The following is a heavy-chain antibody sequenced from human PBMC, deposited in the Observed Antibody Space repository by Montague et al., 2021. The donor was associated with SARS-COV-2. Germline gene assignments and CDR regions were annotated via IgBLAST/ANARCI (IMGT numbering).Heavy chain of an antibody. CDR3: ARGGTYHYGMDV. D-gene: IGHD3-16*01. CDR2: IYYTGNT. V-gene: IGHV4-4*02. Sequence: SETLSLTCAVSDGSISSPNRWNWVRQPPGKGLEWIGKIYYTGNTNYNPSLKSRVTIFIDKSKNHFSLQLSSVTAADTAVYYCARGGTYHYGMDVWGQGTTVAVSS. J-gene: IGHJ6*02. CDR1: DGSISSPNR.